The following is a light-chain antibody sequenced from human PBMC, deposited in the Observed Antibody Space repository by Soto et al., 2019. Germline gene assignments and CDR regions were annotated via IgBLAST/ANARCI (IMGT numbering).Light chain of an antibody. Sequence: EIVLTQSPATLSLSPGERATLSRRASQSVASYLAWYQHRPGQAPRLLIYDASNRATGIPARFSGSGSGTDFTLTISSLEPEDFAVYYCQQRSKSITFGQGTRLEIK. CDR1: QSVASY. CDR2: DAS. CDR3: QQRSKSIT. J-gene: IGKJ5*01. V-gene: IGKV3-11*01.